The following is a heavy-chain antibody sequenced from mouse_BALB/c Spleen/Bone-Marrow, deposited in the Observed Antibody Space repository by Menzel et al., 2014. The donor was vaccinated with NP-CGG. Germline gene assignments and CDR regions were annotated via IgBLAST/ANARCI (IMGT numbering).Heavy chain of an antibody. D-gene: IGHD2-1*01. Sequence: EVKLEESGGGLVQPGGSRKLSCAASGFTFXSFGMHWVRQAPEKGLEWVAYISSGSSTIYYADTVKGRFTISRDNPKNTLSLQMTSLRSEDTAMYYCARGGNFAWFAYWGQGTLVTVSA. CDR2: ISSGSSTI. V-gene: IGHV5-17*02. CDR1: GFTFXSFG. CDR3: ARGGNFAWFAY. J-gene: IGHJ3*01.